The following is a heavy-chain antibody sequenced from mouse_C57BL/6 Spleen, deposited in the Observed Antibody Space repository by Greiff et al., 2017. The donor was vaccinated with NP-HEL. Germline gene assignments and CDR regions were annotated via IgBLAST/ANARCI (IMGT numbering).Heavy chain of an antibody. CDR1: GYSFTGYY. D-gene: IGHD2-1*01. CDR2: INPSTGGT. CDR3: ASGGNHVGFTY. Sequence: VQLQQSGPELVKPGASVKISCKASGYSFTGYYMNWVKQSPEKSLEWIGEINPSTGGTTYNQKFKAKATLTVDKSSSTAYMQLKSLTSEDSAVYYCASGGNHVGFTYWGQGTLVTVSA. V-gene: IGHV1-42*01. J-gene: IGHJ3*01.